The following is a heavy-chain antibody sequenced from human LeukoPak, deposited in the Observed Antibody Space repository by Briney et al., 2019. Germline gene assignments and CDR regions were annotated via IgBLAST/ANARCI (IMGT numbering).Heavy chain of an antibody. CDR1: GGTFSSYA. V-gene: IGHV1-69*13. J-gene: IGHJ4*02. Sequence: SVKVSCKASGGTFSSYAISWVRQAPGQGLEWMGGIIPIFGTANYAQKFQGRVTITADEYTSTAYMELSSLRSEDTAVYYCARWEMATNHIDYWGQGTLVTVSS. CDR2: IIPIFGTA. CDR3: ARWEMATNHIDY. D-gene: IGHD5-24*01.